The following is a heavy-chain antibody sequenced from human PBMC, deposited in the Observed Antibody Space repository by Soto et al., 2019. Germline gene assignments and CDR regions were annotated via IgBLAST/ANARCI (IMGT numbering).Heavy chain of an antibody. Sequence: GGSLRLSCAASGFTFSSYWMSWVRQAPGKGLEWVANIKQDGSEKYYVDSVKGRFTISRDNAKNSLYLQMNSLRAEDTAVYYCARRYSSSWYYYYYMDVWGIGTTVTVSS. CDR2: IKQDGSEK. CDR1: GFTFSSYW. CDR3: ARRYSSSWYYYYYMDV. J-gene: IGHJ6*03. D-gene: IGHD6-13*01. V-gene: IGHV3-7*03.